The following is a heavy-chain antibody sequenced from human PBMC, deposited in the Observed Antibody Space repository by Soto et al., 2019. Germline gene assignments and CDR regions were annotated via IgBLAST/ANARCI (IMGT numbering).Heavy chain of an antibody. CDR2: ISWKSDVK. Sequence: EVELVESGGGLVQPGRSLRLSCAASGFPFDDHAMHWVRQVPGKGLEWVSGISWKSDVKGYADSVKGRFTISRDNAKNSLFLQMNSLRTEDTALYYSARDPFRTVTTFDHWGQGTLVTVSS. CDR1: GFPFDDHA. J-gene: IGHJ4*02. D-gene: IGHD4-17*01. V-gene: IGHV3-9*01. CDR3: ARDPFRTVTTFDH.